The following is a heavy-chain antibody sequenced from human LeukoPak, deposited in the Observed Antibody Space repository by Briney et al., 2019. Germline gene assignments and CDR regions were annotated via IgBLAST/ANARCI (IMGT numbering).Heavy chain of an antibody. CDR2: IIPIFGAA. CDR3: ARGLLSVSSPGIAAAGTGLR. Sequence: GSSVKVSCKASGGTFSSYAISWVRQAPGQGLEWMGGIIPIFGAANYAQKFQGRVTITTDESTSTAYMELSSLRSEDTAVYYCARGLLSVSSPGIAAAGTGLRWGQGTLVTVSS. CDR1: GGTFSSYA. D-gene: IGHD6-13*01. V-gene: IGHV1-69*05. J-gene: IGHJ4*02.